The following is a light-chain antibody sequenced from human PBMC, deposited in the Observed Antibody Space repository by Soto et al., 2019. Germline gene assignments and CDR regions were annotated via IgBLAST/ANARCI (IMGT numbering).Light chain of an antibody. V-gene: IGKV1-5*03. J-gene: IGKJ1*01. Sequence: DIQMTQSPSTLSASVGDRVIITCRASQSISGWLAWYQQKPGIAPKLLIYKASTLESGVPSRFSGSGFGTEFTLTISGLQPEDSATYYCQQYERYSTFGQGTKVDIK. CDR3: QQYERYST. CDR1: QSISGW. CDR2: KAS.